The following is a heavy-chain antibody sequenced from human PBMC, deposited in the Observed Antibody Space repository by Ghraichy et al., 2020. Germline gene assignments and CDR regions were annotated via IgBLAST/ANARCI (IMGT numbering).Heavy chain of an antibody. J-gene: IGHJ4*02. V-gene: IGHV2-5*01. CDR1: GFSLSTSGVG. D-gene: IGHD6-19*01. CDR2: IYWNDDK. CDR3: AHSRSPGIAVAGTKGLPYYFDY. Sequence: SGPTLVKPTQTLTLTCTFSGFSLSTSGVGVGWIRQPPGKALEWLALIYWNDDKRYSPSLKSRLTITKDTSKNQVVLTMTNMDPVDTATYYCAHSRSPGIAVAGTKGLPYYFDYWGQGTLVTVSS.